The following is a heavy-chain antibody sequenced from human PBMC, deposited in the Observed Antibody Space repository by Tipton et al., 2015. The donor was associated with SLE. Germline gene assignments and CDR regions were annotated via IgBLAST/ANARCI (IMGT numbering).Heavy chain of an antibody. D-gene: IGHD6-19*01. CDR2: IYHSGST. J-gene: IGHJ4*02. Sequence: TLSLTCSVSGDTISFSSYFWGWIRQPPGKGLEWIGSIYHSGSTYYNPSPKSRVTVPVDTSKNQFSLKLRSVTAADTAVYYCAKTVAGAAYLFDLWGQGTLVTVSS. CDR3: AKTVAGAAYLFDL. CDR1: GDTISFSSYF. V-gene: IGHV4-39*07.